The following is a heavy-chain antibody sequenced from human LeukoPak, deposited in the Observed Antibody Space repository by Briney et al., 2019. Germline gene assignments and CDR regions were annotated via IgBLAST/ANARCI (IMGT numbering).Heavy chain of an antibody. D-gene: IGHD3-22*01. CDR2: ISGGGGST. CDR1: GFTFSSYA. CDR3: AKDIALDYYDSSGYSN. J-gene: IGHJ4*02. Sequence: GGSLRLSCAASGFTFSSYAMSWVRQAPGKGLEWVSAISGGGGSTYYADSVKGRFTISRDNSKNTLYLQMNSLRAEDTAVYYCAKDIALDYYDSSGYSNWGQGTLVTVSS. V-gene: IGHV3-23*01.